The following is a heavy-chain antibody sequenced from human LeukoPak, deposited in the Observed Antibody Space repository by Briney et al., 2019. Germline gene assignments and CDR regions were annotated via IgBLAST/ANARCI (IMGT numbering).Heavy chain of an antibody. CDR3: ARVDYDYGDLFDY. V-gene: IGHV3-21*01. J-gene: IGHJ4*02. Sequence: GGSLRLSCAAFGFTFSSYSMNWVRQAPGKGLEWVSSISSSSSYIYYADSVKGRFTISRDNAKNSLYLQMNSLRAEDTAVYYCARVDYDYGDLFDYWGQGTLVTVSS. CDR2: ISSSSSYI. CDR1: GFTFSSYS. D-gene: IGHD4-17*01.